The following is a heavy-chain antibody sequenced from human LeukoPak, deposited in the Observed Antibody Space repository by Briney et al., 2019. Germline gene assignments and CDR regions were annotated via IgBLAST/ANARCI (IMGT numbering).Heavy chain of an antibody. CDR3: ARSNYYTRGAFDI. J-gene: IGHJ3*02. D-gene: IGHD3-10*01. CDR2: IYTSGST. CDR1: GGSISSGSYY. Sequence: SQTLSLTCTVSGGSISSGSYYWSWIRQPAGKGLEWIGRIYTSGSTNYNPSLKSRVTISVDTSKNQFSLKLSSVTAADTAVYYCARSNYYTRGAFDIWGQGTMVTVSS. V-gene: IGHV4-61*02.